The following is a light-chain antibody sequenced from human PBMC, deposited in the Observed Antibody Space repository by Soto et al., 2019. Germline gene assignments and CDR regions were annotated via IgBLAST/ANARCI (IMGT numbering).Light chain of an antibody. V-gene: IGLV1-47*02. Sequence: QLVLTQPPSASGTPGQRVTISFSGSSSNIGSNYVYWYQQLPGTAPKLLIYTNDQRPSGVTDRFSGSKSGTSASLAISGLRSEDEADYYCAAWDDSLRGWVFGGGTKVTVL. J-gene: IGLJ3*02. CDR3: AAWDDSLRGWV. CDR1: SSNIGSNY. CDR2: TND.